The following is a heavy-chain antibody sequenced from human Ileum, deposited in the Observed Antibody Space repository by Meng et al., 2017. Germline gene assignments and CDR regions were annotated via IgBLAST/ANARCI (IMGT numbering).Heavy chain of an antibody. CDR3: ARGPGRGSGSGSFDY. Sequence: PRLVHPSQTLPLTFIVSGGSISSGGFYWSWIRQHPGKGLEWIGYIYSSGSTYYNPSLKSLVSISVDTSKNQFSLKLSSVTAADTAVYYCARGPGRGSGSGSFDYWGQGTLVTVSS. CDR1: GGSISSGGFY. D-gene: IGHD3-10*01. V-gene: IGHV4-31*01. J-gene: IGHJ4*02. CDR2: IYSSGST.